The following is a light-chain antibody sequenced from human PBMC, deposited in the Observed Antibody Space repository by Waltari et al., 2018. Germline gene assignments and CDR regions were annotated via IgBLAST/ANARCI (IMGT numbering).Light chain of an antibody. J-gene: IGKJ4*01. CDR1: QNLLASSDNKHY. V-gene: IGKV4-1*01. CDR3: HQHHTAPLT. CDR2: WAS. Sequence: DIVMTQSPDSLAVSLGERATINCKSSQNLLASSDNKHYLAWYQQKPGQSPRLLIYWASTRDSGVPDRFSGSVSGTDFTLTITSLQAEDVAVYDCHQHHTAPLTFGGGTKVGIK.